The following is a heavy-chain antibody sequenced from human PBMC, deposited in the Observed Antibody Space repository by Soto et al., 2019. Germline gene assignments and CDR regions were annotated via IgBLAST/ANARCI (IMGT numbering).Heavy chain of an antibody. V-gene: IGHV3-23*01. CDR1: GFSFSSKA. Sequence: GGSLRLSCAASGFSFSSKAMGWVRQAPGKGLEWVSVITDNGGSTHYAESVEGRFTISRDNSKNTVFLQMNSLRTEDTTVYHSAKYLAGVSAYWGKGSL. J-gene: IGHJ4*02. CDR2: ITDNGGST. D-gene: IGHD3-10*01. CDR3: AKYLAGVSAY.